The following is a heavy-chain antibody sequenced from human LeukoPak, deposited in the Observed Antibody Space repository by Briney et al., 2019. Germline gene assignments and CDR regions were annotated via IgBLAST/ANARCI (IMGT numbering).Heavy chain of an antibody. CDR3: ARIGYSSTHFSYYFDH. V-gene: IGHV4-59*12. CDR1: GGSISSYY. D-gene: IGHD6-13*01. CDR2: IYYSGST. J-gene: IGHJ4*02. Sequence: SETLSLTCTVSGGSISSYYWSRIRQPPGKGLEWIGYIYYSGSTNYNPSLKSRVTISVDMSKNQFSLRLSSVAAADTAVYYCARIGYSSTHFSYYFDHWGQGTLVTVSS.